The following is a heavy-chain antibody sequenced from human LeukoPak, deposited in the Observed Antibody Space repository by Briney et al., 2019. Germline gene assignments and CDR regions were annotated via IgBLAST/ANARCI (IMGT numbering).Heavy chain of an antibody. CDR1: AGSISGNNW. Sequence: SETLSLTCAVSAGSISGNNWWSWVRQPPGKGLEWIGEISHSGSTGYNSSLKSRVTISVDKSKNQFSLKLSSVTAADTAVYYCARNMVGETTFDYWGQGTLVTVSS. J-gene: IGHJ4*02. CDR3: ARNMVGETTFDY. V-gene: IGHV4-4*02. D-gene: IGHD2/OR15-2a*01. CDR2: ISHSGST.